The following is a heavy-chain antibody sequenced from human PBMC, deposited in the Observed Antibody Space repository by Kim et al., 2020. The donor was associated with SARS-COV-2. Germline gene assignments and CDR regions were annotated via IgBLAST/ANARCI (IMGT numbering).Heavy chain of an antibody. J-gene: IGHJ4*02. Sequence: ASVKVSCKTSGYTFTGYYMHWVRQAPGQGLEWMGWINPNSGDTNYAQKFQDRVTMTRDTSITTAYMDLSRLRSDDTAVYYCARAWIRGQQLVLGTPDYWGQGALVTVSS. CDR1: GYTFTGYY. CDR3: ARAWIRGQQLVLGTPDY. V-gene: IGHV1-2*02. CDR2: INPNSGDT. D-gene: IGHD6-13*01.